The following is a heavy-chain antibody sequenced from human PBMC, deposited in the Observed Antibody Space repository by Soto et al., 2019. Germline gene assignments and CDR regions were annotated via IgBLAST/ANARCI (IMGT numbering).Heavy chain of an antibody. CDR3: ARVTPIWVRGYFDY. V-gene: IGHV4-34*01. CDR2: INHSGST. J-gene: IGHJ4*02. D-gene: IGHD3-9*01. Sequence: PSETLSLTCAVYGGSFSGYYWSWIRQPPGKGLEWIGEINHSGSTNYNPSLKSRVTISVDTSKNQFSLKLSSVTAADTAVYYCARVTPIWVRGYFDYWGQGTLVTVSS. CDR1: GGSFSGYY.